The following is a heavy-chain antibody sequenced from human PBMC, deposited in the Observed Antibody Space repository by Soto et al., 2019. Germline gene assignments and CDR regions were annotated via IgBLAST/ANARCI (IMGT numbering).Heavy chain of an antibody. CDR3: ARRHEFGGNSDAFDI. J-gene: IGHJ3*02. CDR1: GGTFRTES. V-gene: IGHV1-69*12. Sequence: QVQLVQSGAEVKKPGSSVKVSCKASGGTFRTESINWVRQAPGQGLEWMGGIIPFFGTSDYAQKFQGRLRITADDSTTTAYMELSSLSSQDPAVYYCARRHEFGGNSDAFDIWGQGTMVTVSS. CDR2: IIPFFGTS. D-gene: IGHD2-21*02.